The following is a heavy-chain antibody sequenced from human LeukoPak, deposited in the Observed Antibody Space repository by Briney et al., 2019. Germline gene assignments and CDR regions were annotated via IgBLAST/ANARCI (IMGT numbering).Heavy chain of an antibody. CDR1: GFTFSSYA. J-gene: IGHJ4*02. D-gene: IGHD3-10*01. Sequence: GGSLRLSCAASGFTFSSYAMHWVRQAPGKGLEWVAVISYDGSNKYYADSVKGRFTISRDNSKNTLYLQMNSLRAGDTAVYYCARGLYGSGSYSKFDYWGQGTLVTVSS. CDR3: ARGLYGSGSYSKFDY. V-gene: IGHV3-30-3*01. CDR2: ISYDGSNK.